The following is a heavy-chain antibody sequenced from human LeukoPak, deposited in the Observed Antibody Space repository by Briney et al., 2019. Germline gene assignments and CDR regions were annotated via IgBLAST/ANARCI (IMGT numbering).Heavy chain of an antibody. J-gene: IGHJ4*02. D-gene: IGHD1-26*01. CDR1: GYTFTSYG. CDR3: ARATRVGNY. Sequence: ASVKVSCKASGYTFTSYGISWVRQAPGQGLEWMGRIIPILGIANYAQKFQGRVTITADKSTSTAYMELSSLRSEDTAVYYCARATRVGNYWGQGTLVTVSS. V-gene: IGHV1-69*04. CDR2: IIPILGIA.